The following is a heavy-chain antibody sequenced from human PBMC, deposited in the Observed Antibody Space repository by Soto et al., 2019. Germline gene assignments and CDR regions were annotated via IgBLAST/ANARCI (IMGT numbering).Heavy chain of an antibody. J-gene: IGHJ5*02. CDR2: ISSNSTAF. CDR1: GFLFSHYY. V-gene: IGHV3-11*01. D-gene: IGHD2-2*01. CDR3: ATGDWSRTNNFDT. Sequence: NLLESGGGLVKPGGSLRLSCEGSGFLFSHYYMSWIRQGPEKRLELVAYISSNSTAFYYADSVKGRFPVSKDDAKKSVFLQMTSVTSDDTATYYCATGDWSRTNNFDTWGQGTQVIVSA.